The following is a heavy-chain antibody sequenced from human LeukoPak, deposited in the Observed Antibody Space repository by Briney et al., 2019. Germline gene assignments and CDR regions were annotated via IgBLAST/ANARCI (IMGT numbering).Heavy chain of an antibody. D-gene: IGHD3-22*01. V-gene: IGHV4-34*01. CDR2: INHSGST. CDR3: ARGLTITMIVVVIRRVAFDI. J-gene: IGHJ3*02. CDR1: GGSFSGYY. Sequence: SETLSLTCAVYGGSFSGYYWSWIRQPPGKGLEWIGEINHSGSTNYNPSLKSRVTISVDTSKNQFSLKLSSVTAADTAVYYCARGLTITMIVVVIRRVAFDIWGQGTMVTVSS.